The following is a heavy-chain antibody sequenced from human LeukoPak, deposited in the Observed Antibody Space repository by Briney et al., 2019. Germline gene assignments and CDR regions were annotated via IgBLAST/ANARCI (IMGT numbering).Heavy chain of an antibody. D-gene: IGHD3-16*01. CDR3: ARGDDFSGDY. Sequence: GGSLRLSCAASGFTVSSNYMSWVRQAPGKGLEWVSVIYSGGSTYYADSVKGRFTISRDNAKNSLYLQMNSLRVEDTAVYYCARGDDFSGDYWGQGTLVTVSS. CDR2: IYSGGST. V-gene: IGHV3-53*01. J-gene: IGHJ4*02. CDR1: GFTVSSNY.